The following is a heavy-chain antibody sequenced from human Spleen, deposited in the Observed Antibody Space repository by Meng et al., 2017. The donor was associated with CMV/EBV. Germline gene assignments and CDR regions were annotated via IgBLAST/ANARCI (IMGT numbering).Heavy chain of an antibody. CDR2: INPNSGGT. J-gene: IGHJ6*02. CDR3: ARALPVLHCSSTSCYTGFYYYGMDV. CDR1: GYTFTGYY. D-gene: IGHD2-2*02. Sequence: ASVKVSCKASGYTFTGYYMHWVRQAPGQGLEWMGWINPNSGGTNYAQKFQGRVTMTRDTSISTAYMELNSLGSDDTGVYYCARALPVLHCSSTSCYTGFYYYGMDVWGQGTTVTVSS. V-gene: IGHV1-2*02.